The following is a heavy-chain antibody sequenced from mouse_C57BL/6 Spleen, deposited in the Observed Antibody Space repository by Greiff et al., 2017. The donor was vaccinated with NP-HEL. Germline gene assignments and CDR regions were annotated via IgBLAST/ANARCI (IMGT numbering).Heavy chain of an antibody. Sequence: QVQLQQSGAELVRPGASVTLSCKASGYTFTDYEMNWVKQTPVHGLEWIGAIDPETGGTAYNQKFKGKAIMTADKSSSTAYMELRSLTSEDSAFYYCTRRNWEEGPKGYWGQGTTVTVSS. CDR3: TRRNWEEGPKGY. CDR2: IDPETGGT. CDR1: GYTFTDYE. V-gene: IGHV1-15*01. J-gene: IGHJ4*01. D-gene: IGHD4-1*01.